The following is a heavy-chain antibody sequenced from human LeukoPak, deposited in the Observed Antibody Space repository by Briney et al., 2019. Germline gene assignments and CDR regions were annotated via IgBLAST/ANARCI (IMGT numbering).Heavy chain of an antibody. V-gene: IGHV4-34*01. CDR3: AKGGGNSGYYYSY. J-gene: IGHJ4*02. D-gene: IGHD3-22*01. Sequence: SETLSLTCAVYGGSFSGYYWSWIRQPPGKGLEWIGEINHSGSTNYNPSLKSQVTISVDTSKNQFSLKLSSVTAADTAVYYCAKGGGNSGYYYSYWGQGTLVTVSS. CDR2: INHSGST. CDR1: GGSFSGYY.